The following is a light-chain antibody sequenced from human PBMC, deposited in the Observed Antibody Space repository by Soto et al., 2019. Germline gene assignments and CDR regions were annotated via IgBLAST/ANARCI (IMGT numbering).Light chain of an antibody. Sequence: IVLTQSPDTLSLSPGERGTLSCRASQSLSSSYLAWYQQKPGQTPRLLIYGASNRATGIPDRFSGSGSGTNFTLPITRLEPKDLEVNYCHLYSGSTRAFGKGPRVK. CDR1: QSLSSSY. CDR3: HLYSGSTRA. CDR2: GAS. J-gene: IGKJ1*01. V-gene: IGKV3-20*01.